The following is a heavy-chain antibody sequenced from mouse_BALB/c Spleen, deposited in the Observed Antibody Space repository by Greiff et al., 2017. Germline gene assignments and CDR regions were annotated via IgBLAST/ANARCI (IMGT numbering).Heavy chain of an antibody. D-gene: IGHD3-2*01. CDR1: GYTFTSYW. CDR3: TRDSSGYYFDY. Sequence: LQQPGSELVRPGASVKLSCKASGYTFTSYWMHWVKQRHGQGLEWIGNIYPGSGSTNYDEKFKSKGTLTVDTSSSTAYMHLSSLTSEDSAVYYCTRDSSGYYFDYGGQGTTLTVSS. V-gene: IGHV1S22*01. CDR2: IYPGSGST. J-gene: IGHJ2*01.